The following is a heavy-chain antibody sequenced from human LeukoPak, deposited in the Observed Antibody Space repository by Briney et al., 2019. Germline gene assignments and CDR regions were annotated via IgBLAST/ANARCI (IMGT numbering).Heavy chain of an antibody. CDR1: GYSLTTYL. J-gene: IGHJ4*02. D-gene: IGHD2-8*01. Sequence: GESLNISCRGSGYSLTTYLITWVRQMPGKGLELMGIIYPDDSDTRYSPSFQGQVTISADNSITTAYQQWRSLEASDTDMYYCARGVDGHTYGVYYWGQGTLVTVSS. V-gene: IGHV5-51*01. CDR2: IYPDDSDT. CDR3: ARGVDGHTYGVYY.